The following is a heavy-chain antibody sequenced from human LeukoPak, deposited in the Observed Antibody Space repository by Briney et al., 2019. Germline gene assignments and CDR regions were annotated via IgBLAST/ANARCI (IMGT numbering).Heavy chain of an antibody. J-gene: IGHJ3*02. CDR3: ARGLDSSGYYSDDAFDI. CDR1: GGTFSSYA. CDR2: IIPIFGTA. D-gene: IGHD3-22*01. Sequence: SVKVSCKASGGTFSSYAISWVRQAPGQGLEWMGGIIPIFGTANYAQKFQGRVTITADKSTSTAYMELSSLRSEDTAVYYCARGLDSSGYYSDDAFDIWGQGTMVTVSS. V-gene: IGHV1-69*06.